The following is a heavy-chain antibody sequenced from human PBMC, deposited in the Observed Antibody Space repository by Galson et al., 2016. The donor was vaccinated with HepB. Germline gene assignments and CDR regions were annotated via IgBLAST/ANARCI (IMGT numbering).Heavy chain of an antibody. CDR2: ISSTSTYT. CDR3: AGDIRGPGDH. V-gene: IGHV3-11*06. J-gene: IGHJ4*02. CDR1: GFSFSNYY. Sequence: SLRLSCAASGFSFSNYYMTWIRKAPGKGLEWISYISSTSTYTNYADSVEGRFTISRDNVKNSLYLQMNSLRAEDTAVYYCAGDIRGPGDHWGQGTLVTVSS. D-gene: IGHD2-15*01.